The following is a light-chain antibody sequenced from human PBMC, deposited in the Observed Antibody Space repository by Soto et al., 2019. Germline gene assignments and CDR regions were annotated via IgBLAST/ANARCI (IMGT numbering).Light chain of an antibody. CDR1: SSDVGSYNF. CDR3: CSYAGSSTWV. Sequence: QSALTQPASVPGSPGQSITISCTGTSSDVGSYNFVSWYQQHPGKAPKVMIYEGSKRPSGVSNRFSGSKSGNTASLTISGLQAEDEADYYCCSYAGSSTWVFGTGTKVTVL. J-gene: IGLJ1*01. V-gene: IGLV2-23*01. CDR2: EGS.